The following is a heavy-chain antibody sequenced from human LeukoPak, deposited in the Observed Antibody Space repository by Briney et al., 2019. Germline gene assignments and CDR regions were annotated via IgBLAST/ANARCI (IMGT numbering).Heavy chain of an antibody. D-gene: IGHD1-1*01. CDR1: GFTFSSYG. CDR3: AKEERQPLAILVY. J-gene: IGHJ4*02. Sequence: PGGSLRLSCAASGFTFSSYGMHWVRQAPGKGLEWVAFIRYDGSNKYYADSVKGRFTISRDNSKNTLYLQMNSLRAEDTAVYYCAKEERQPLAILVYWGQGTLVTVSS. CDR2: IRYDGSNK. V-gene: IGHV3-30*02.